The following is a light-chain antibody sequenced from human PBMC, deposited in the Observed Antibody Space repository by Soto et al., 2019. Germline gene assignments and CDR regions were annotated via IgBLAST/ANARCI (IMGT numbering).Light chain of an antibody. CDR3: QPHNQWPIT. CDR1: QSAGNF. Sequence: IVITPSPATLSVSPGETAYLSCRASQSAGNFLAWYQQKPGQAPRLLIYYISTRATGITARFSGSGSGTEFTLTINSLQSEDSAVYYCQPHNQWPITFGQGTRLEIK. CDR2: YIS. V-gene: IGKV3D-15*01. J-gene: IGKJ5*01.